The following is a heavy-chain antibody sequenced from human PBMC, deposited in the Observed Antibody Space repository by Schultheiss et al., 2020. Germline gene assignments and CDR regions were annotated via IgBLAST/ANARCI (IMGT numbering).Heavy chain of an antibody. D-gene: IGHD1-1*01. Sequence: SQTLSLTCAVYGGSFSGYYWSWIRQPPGKGLEWIGEINHSGSTNYNPSLKSRVTISVDTSKNQFSLKLSSVTAADTAVYYCARGTGTLDYWGQGTLVTVYS. CDR3: ARGTGTLDY. CDR1: GGSFSGYY. CDR2: INHSGST. V-gene: IGHV4-34*01. J-gene: IGHJ4*02.